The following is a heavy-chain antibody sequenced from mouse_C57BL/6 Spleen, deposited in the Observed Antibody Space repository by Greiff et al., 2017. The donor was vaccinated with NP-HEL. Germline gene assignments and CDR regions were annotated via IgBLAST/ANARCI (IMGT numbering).Heavy chain of an antibody. CDR1: GYTFTSYW. CDR2: IDPSDSYT. Sequence: QVQLQQPGAELVKPGASVKLSCKASGYTFTSYWMQWVKQRPGQGLEWIGEIDPSDSYTNYNQKFKGKATLTVDTSSSTAYMQLSSLTSEDSAVYYCASRETGTTGNSWGQGTTLTVSS. V-gene: IGHV1-50*01. CDR3: ASRETGTTGNS. D-gene: IGHD4-1*01. J-gene: IGHJ2*01.